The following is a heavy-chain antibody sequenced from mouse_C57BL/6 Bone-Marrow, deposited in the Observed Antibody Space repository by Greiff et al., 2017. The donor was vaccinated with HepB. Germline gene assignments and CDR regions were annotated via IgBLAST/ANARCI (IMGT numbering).Heavy chain of an antibody. CDR3: ARDDGYYDRFAY. V-gene: IGHV1-19*01. CDR2: INPYNGGT. CDR1: GYTFTDYY. J-gene: IGHJ3*01. D-gene: IGHD2-3*01. Sequence: VQLQQSGPVLVKPGASVKMSCKASGYTFTDYYMNWVKQSHGKSLEWIGVINPYNGGTSYNQKFKGKATLTVDKSSSTAYMELNSLTSEDSAVYYCARDDGYYDRFAYWGQGTLVTVSA.